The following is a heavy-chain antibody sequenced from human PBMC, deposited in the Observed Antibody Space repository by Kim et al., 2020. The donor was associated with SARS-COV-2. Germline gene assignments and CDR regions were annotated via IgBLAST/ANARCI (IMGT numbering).Heavy chain of an antibody. D-gene: IGHD1-1*01. CDR1: GFTFSGSA. J-gene: IGHJ3*02. Sequence: GGSLRLSCAASGFTFSGSAMHWVRQASEKGLEWVGRIRSKANSYATTYAASVKGRFTISRDDSNNTAYLQMNSLKTEDTAVYYCTRVPGTTLAFWYTFDIWGQGTMVTVSS. CDR3: TRVPGTTLAFWYTFDI. V-gene: IGHV3-73*01. CDR2: IRSKANSYAT.